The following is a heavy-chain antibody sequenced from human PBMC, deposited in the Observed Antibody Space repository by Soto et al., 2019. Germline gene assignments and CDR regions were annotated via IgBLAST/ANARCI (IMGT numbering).Heavy chain of an antibody. CDR3: ARTDSSGYYFDY. D-gene: IGHD3-22*01. CDR1: GGFISSGGYY. J-gene: IGHJ4*02. CDR2: IYYSGTT. Sequence: QVQLQESGPGLVKPSQTLSLTCSVSGGFISSGGYYWSWIRQHPGKGLEWLGYIYYSGTTYYNPSLKSRVTVSLDTSENQFSLKLTSVTAADTAVYYCARTDSSGYYFDYWGQGTLVTVSS. V-gene: IGHV4-31*03.